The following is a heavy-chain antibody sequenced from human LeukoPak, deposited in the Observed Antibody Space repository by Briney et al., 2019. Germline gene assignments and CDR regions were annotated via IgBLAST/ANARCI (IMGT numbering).Heavy chain of an antibody. V-gene: IGHV4-39*07. CDR3: CGYWGARGCDCPPLYNWFDP. D-gene: IGHD2-15*01. CDR2: IYYSGST. J-gene: IGHJ5*02. Sequence: SETLSLTCTVSGHSISSSRHYWGWIRQPPGKGLEWIGTIYYSGSTYYNPSLKSRVTISVDTSKNQFSLRLSSMTAADTAVYYCCGYWGARGCDCPPLYNWFDPWGQGTLVTVSA. CDR1: GHSISSSRHY.